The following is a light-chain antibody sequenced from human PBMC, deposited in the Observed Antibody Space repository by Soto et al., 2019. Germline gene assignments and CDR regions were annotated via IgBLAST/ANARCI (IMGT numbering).Light chain of an antibody. Sequence: DVQLSQSPSTLSASVGDRVTITCRASQTISYWLAWYQQKPGQAPKLLIYKASILESGVPSRFSGSGSGTDFTLTISSLQPDDFATYSCQQCNSYSTRPLIFGQGTKLEIK. CDR2: KAS. CDR3: QQCNSYSTRPLI. V-gene: IGKV1-5*03. CDR1: QTISYW. J-gene: IGKJ2*01.